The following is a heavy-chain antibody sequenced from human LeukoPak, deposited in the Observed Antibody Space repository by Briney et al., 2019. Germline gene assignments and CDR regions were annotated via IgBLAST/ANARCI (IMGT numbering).Heavy chain of an antibody. J-gene: IGHJ5*02. CDR3: ARGLNYYGSGGYRDWFDP. CDR2: INPNSGGT. V-gene: IGHV1-2*04. Sequence: ASVKVSCKASGYTFTGYYMHWVRQAPGQGLEWMGWINPNSGGTNYAQKFQGWVTMTRDTSISTAYMELSRLRSDDTAVYYCARGLNYYGSGGYRDWFDPWGQGTLVTVSS. D-gene: IGHD3-10*01. CDR1: GYTFTGYY.